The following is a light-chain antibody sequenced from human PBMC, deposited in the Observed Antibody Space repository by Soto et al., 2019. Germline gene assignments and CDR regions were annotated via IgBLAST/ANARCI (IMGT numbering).Light chain of an antibody. CDR2: GPS. V-gene: IGKV3-15*01. CDR3: QQYNNWPPLT. CDR1: QSVSSN. Sequence: EIVMTQSPATLSVSPGERATLSCRASQSVSSNLAWYQQKPGQAPRLLIYGPSTRATGIPARFSGSGSGTEFTLTISSLHSEDFAVYYCQQYNNWPPLTFGQGTRLEIK. J-gene: IGKJ5*01.